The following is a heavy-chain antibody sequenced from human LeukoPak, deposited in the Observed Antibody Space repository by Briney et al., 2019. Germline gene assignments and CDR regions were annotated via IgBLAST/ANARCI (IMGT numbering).Heavy chain of an antibody. Sequence: SETLSLTCTVSGGSISSGSYYWSWIRQPPGKGLEWIGYIYYSGSTNYNPSLKSRVTISVDTSKNQFSLKLSSVTAADTAVYYCARDLVATVWGQGTLVTVSS. J-gene: IGHJ4*02. D-gene: IGHD2-2*01. CDR2: IYYSGST. CDR3: ARDLVATV. CDR1: GGSISSGSYY. V-gene: IGHV4-61*01.